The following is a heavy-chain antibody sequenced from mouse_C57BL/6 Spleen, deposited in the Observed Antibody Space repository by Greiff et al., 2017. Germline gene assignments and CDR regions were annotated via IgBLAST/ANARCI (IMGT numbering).Heavy chain of an antibody. V-gene: IGHV1-7*01. CDR1: GYTFPSYW. D-gene: IGHD1-1*01. CDR3: ARSHYYGSSHWYFDV. Sequence: VQLQQSGAELAQPGASVKLSCKASGYTFPSYWMHWVKQRPGQGLAWIGYINPSSGYTKYNQKFKDKATLTADKSSSTAYMQLSSLTYEDSAVYYCARSHYYGSSHWYFDVWGTGTTVTVSS. CDR2: INPSSGYT. J-gene: IGHJ1*03.